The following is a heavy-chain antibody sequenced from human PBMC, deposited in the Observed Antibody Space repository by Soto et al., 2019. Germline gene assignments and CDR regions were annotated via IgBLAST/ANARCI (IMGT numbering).Heavy chain of an antibody. CDR3: ASGFPFWFGP. D-gene: IGHD2-2*03. Sequence: QVQLVQSGAEEKKPGATVKVSCKASGYTLTSYAMDWVRQAPGQRLEWMGWINAGNGNTKYSQKFQGRVTITCDTTVSAAEVELGSLRSEDTDVCYCASGFPFWFGPWGQGALVIVSS. CDR1: GYTLTSYA. V-gene: IGHV1-3*05. CDR2: INAGNGNT. J-gene: IGHJ5*02.